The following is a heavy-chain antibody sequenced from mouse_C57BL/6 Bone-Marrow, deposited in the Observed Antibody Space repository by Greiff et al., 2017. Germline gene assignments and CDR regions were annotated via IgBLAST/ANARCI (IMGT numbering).Heavy chain of an antibody. Sequence: EVQLQQSGAELVRPGASVKLSCTASGFNIKDDYMHWVQQRPEQGLEWIGWIDPENGDTAYASKFQGKATITTDTPSNTAYRQLSSLTSEDIAVYYYTTNREYFDVWGTGTMVTVSS. V-gene: IGHV14-4*01. CDR2: IDPENGDT. D-gene: IGHD2-14*01. CDR3: TTNREYFDV. CDR1: GFNIKDDY. J-gene: IGHJ1*03.